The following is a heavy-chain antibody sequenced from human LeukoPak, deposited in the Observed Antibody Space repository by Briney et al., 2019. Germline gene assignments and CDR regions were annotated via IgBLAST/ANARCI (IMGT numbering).Heavy chain of an antibody. V-gene: IGHV3-30-3*01. CDR2: ISYDGSNK. J-gene: IGHJ4*02. CDR3: AGDKQIEGVVGGDLKDY. Sequence: PGGSLRLSCAASGFTFSSYAMHWVRQAPGKGLEWVAVISYDGSNKYYADSVKGRFTISRDNSKNTLYLQMNSLRAEDTAVYYCAGDKQIEGVVGGDLKDYGGRGTLVTVSS. CDR1: GFTFSSYA. D-gene: IGHD2-15*01.